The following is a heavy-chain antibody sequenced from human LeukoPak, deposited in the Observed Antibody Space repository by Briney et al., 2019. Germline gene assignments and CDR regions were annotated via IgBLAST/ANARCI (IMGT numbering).Heavy chain of an antibody. CDR1: GLTFSNYW. Sequence: GGSLRLSCVVSGLTFSNYWMIWVRQAPGKGLESVAIVNEDGSAKYYLDSVKGRFTISRDNARNSLYLEMNSLRAEDTAVYYCARGGNSSGWYPDYWGQGTLVTVSS. V-gene: IGHV3-7*01. D-gene: IGHD6-19*01. CDR3: ARGGNSSGWYPDY. CDR2: VNEDGSAK. J-gene: IGHJ4*02.